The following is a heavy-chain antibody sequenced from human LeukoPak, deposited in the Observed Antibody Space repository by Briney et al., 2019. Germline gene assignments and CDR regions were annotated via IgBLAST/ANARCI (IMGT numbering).Heavy chain of an antibody. V-gene: IGHV1-69*13. Sequence: ASVKVSCKASGGTFSSYAISWVRQAPGQGLEWMGGIIPILGTANYAQKFQGRVTITADESTSTAYMELSSLRSEDTAVYYCAVESSGIAVAGTYYFDYWGQGTLVTVSS. CDR1: GGTFSSYA. D-gene: IGHD6-19*01. CDR2: IIPILGTA. J-gene: IGHJ4*02. CDR3: AVESSGIAVAGTYYFDY.